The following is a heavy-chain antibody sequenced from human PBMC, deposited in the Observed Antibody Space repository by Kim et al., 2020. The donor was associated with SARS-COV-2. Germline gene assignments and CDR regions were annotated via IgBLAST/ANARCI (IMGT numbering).Heavy chain of an antibody. D-gene: IGHD3-9*01. Sequence: GGSLRLSCEASGITFSSYTMSWVRQTPGKGLEWVSSIRPSGETFYPDSVKGRFTISRDNSKKTLYLQMNTLRAKDTALYYFAKFPPYNHVSAGSPLDYWG. J-gene: IGHJ4*01. CDR2: IRPSGET. V-gene: IGHV3-23*01. CDR1: GITFSSYT. CDR3: AKFPPYNHVSAGSPLDY.